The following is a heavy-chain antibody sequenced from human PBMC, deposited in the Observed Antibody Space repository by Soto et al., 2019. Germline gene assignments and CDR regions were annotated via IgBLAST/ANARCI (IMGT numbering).Heavy chain of an antibody. V-gene: IGHV4-31*03. J-gene: IGHJ4*02. CDR2: IYYSGST. CDR3: ARGRAGVLYFDY. D-gene: IGHD3-3*01. Sequence: QVQLQESGPGLVKPSQTLSLTCTVSGGSISSGGYYWSWIRQHPGKGLEWIGYIYYSGSTYYNPSLRGRVTISVDTSKNQSSLKLSSVTAADTAVYYCARGRAGVLYFDYWGQGTLVTVSS. CDR1: GGSISSGGYY.